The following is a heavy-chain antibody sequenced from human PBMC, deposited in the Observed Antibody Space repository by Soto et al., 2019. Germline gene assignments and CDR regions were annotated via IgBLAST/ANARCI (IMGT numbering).Heavy chain of an antibody. D-gene: IGHD3-22*01. V-gene: IGHV3-13*01. CDR3: ARDLRFYYDSSGPSDFYYYGMDV. Sequence: PGGSLILSCAASGFTFSSYDMHWVRQATGKGLEWVSAIGTAGDTYYPGSVKGRFTISRENAKNSLYLQMNSLRAEDTAVYYCARDLRFYYDSSGPSDFYYYGMDVWGQGTTVTXSS. J-gene: IGHJ6*02. CDR2: IGTAGDT. CDR1: GFTFSSYD.